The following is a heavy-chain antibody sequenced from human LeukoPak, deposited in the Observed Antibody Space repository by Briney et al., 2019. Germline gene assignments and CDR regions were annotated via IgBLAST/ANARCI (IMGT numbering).Heavy chain of an antibody. CDR2: IYHSGRT. CDR1: GYSISSGYY. D-gene: IGHD3-10*01. V-gene: IGHV4-38-2*02. J-gene: IGHJ4*02. CDR3: ARQTTNYGSGSYYFDY. Sequence: SETLSLTCTVSGYSISSGYYWGWIRPPPGKGLEWVGSIYHSGRTFYNPSLKSRVTISVDTSKNQFSLKLTSVTAADTAVYYCARQTTNYGSGSYYFDYWGQGTLVTVSS.